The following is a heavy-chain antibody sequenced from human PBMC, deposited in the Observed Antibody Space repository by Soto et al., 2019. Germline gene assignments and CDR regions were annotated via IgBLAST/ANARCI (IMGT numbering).Heavy chain of an antibody. Sequence: SGGSLRLSCAASGFTFSSYSINWVRQAPGKGLEWVSVIYSGGSTYYADSVKGRFTISRDNSKNTLYLQMNSLRAEDTAVYYCARAAAYYYGSGSPQLWFDPWGQGTLVTVSS. CDR2: IYSGGST. J-gene: IGHJ5*02. V-gene: IGHV3-66*01. CDR1: GFTFSSYS. D-gene: IGHD3-10*01. CDR3: ARAAAYYYGSGSPQLWFDP.